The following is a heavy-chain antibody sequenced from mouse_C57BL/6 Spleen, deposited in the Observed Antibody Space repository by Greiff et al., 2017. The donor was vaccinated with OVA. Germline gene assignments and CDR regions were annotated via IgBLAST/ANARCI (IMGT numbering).Heavy chain of an antibody. CDR1: GYTFTDYV. V-gene: IGHV1-15*01. CDR3: TTPRGY. CDR2: LYPVTGGP. Sequence: VQLQQSGAELVRPGASVTLSCQASGYTFTDYVMHWVKQTPVHGLAWIGALYPVTGGPAYNQKFKGKAILTADQSSSTAYMELRSLTAEDAAVYYCTTPRGYWGQGTTLTVSS. J-gene: IGHJ2*01.